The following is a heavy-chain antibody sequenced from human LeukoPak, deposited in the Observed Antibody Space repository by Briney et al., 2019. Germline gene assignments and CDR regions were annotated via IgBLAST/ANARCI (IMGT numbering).Heavy chain of an antibody. D-gene: IGHD3-9*01. V-gene: IGHV1-69*01. Sequence: SVKVSCTASGGTFSSYAISWVRQAPGQGLEWMGGIIPIFGTANYAQKFQGRVTITADESTSTAYMELSSLRSEDTAVYYCATYYDILTGYRYWYFDLWGRGTLVTVSS. CDR1: GGTFSSYA. CDR2: IIPIFGTA. CDR3: ATYYDILTGYRYWYFDL. J-gene: IGHJ2*01.